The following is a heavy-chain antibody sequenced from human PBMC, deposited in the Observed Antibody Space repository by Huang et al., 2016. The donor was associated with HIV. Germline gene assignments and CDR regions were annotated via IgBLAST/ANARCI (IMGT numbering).Heavy chain of an antibody. CDR3: ARDSPLLGVVIVVVPTAPNAFDI. Sequence: QVQLVQSGVEVKKPGASVKVSCTASGYTFTSYGIRWVRQAPGQGLAWLGWISAYNGVTNYAQNVQGRGTMTTDTTTSTAYMEMRSLRSDDTAVYYCARDSPLLGVVIVVVPTAPNAFDIWGQGTMVTVSS. V-gene: IGHV1-18*01. D-gene: IGHD2-2*01. CDR2: ISAYNGVT. J-gene: IGHJ3*02. CDR1: GYTFTSYG.